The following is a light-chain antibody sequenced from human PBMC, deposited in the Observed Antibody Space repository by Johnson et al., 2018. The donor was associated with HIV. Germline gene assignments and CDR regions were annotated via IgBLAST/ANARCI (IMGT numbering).Light chain of an antibody. J-gene: IGLJ1*01. CDR3: GTWDTSLSAGGG. Sequence: QSVLTQPPSVSAAPGQKVTISCSGSSSNIGNNYVSWYQQLPGTAPKLLIYDNNQRPSGIPDRFSGSKSGTSATLGITGLQTGDEADYYCGTWDTSLSAGGGFGTGTKVTVL. CDR1: SSNIGNNY. V-gene: IGLV1-51*01. CDR2: DNN.